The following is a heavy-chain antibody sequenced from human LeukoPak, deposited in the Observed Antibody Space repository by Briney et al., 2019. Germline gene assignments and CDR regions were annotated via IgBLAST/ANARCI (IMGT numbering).Heavy chain of an antibody. V-gene: IGHV3-30*04. Sequence: GGSLRLSCAASGFTFSSYAMHGVRQAPGKGLEGVAVISYDGSNKYYADSVKGRFTISRDNSKNTLYLQMNSLRAEDTAVYYCARERVTYNWNNDAFDIWGQGTMVTVSS. D-gene: IGHD1-1*01. CDR3: ARERVTYNWNNDAFDI. CDR2: ISYDGSNK. CDR1: GFTFSSYA. J-gene: IGHJ3*02.